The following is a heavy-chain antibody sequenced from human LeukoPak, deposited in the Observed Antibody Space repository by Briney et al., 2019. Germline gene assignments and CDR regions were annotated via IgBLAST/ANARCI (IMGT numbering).Heavy chain of an antibody. CDR2: ISYDGSNK. D-gene: IGHD3-10*01. J-gene: IGHJ4*02. CDR1: GFTFSSYA. V-gene: IGHV3-30-3*01. Sequence: PGRSLRLSCAASGFTFSSYAMHWVRQAPGKGLEWVAVISYDGSNKYYAYSVKGRFTISRDNSKNTLYLQMNSLRAEDTAVYYCALLWFGEFEAFDYWGQGTLVTVSS. CDR3: ALLWFGEFEAFDY.